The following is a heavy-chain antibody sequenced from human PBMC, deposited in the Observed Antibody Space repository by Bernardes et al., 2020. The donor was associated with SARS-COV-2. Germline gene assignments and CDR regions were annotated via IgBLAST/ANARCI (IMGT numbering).Heavy chain of an antibody. Sequence: GGSLRLSCAASGFTFSDYYMSWIRQAPGMRLEWVSYMSSSSSYTNYADSVRGRFTISRDNTKNSLFLQMNSLRAEDTALYYCARVTWENCSGTSCLYYFDYWGQGILVTVSS. CDR3: ARVTWENCSGTSCLYYFDY. J-gene: IGHJ4*02. CDR1: GFTFSDYY. V-gene: IGHV3-11*05. CDR2: MSSSSSYT. D-gene: IGHD2-2*01.